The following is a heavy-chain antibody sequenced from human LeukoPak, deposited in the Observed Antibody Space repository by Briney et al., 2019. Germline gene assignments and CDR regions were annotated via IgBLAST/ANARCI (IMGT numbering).Heavy chain of an antibody. CDR3: ARFSSTGLEY. CDR1: GGSFSGYY. V-gene: IGHV4-34*01. J-gene: IGHJ4*02. D-gene: IGHD1-1*01. Sequence: PSETLSLTCAVYGGSFSGYYWSWIRQPPGKGLEWIGEINHSGSTTCNPSLKSRVTISVDASKNQFSLRLSSVTAADTAVYYCARFSSTGLEYWGQGTLVTVSS. CDR2: INHSGST.